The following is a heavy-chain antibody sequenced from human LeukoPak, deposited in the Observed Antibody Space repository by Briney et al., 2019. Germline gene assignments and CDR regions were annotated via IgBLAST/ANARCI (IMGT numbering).Heavy chain of an antibody. V-gene: IGHV4-39*01. D-gene: IGHD3-10*01. CDR3: ARRVPLWFGELFRNAFDI. Sequence: SETLSLTCTVSGGSISSSSYYWGWIRQPPGKGLEWIGSIYYSGSTYYNPSLKSRVTISVDTSKNQFSLKLSSVTAADTAVYYCARRVPLWFGELFRNAFDIWGQGTMVTVSS. CDR2: IYYSGST. CDR1: GGSISSSSYY. J-gene: IGHJ3*02.